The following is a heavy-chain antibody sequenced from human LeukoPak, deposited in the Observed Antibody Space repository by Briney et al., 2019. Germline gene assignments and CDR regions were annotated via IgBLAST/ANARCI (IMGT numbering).Heavy chain of an antibody. J-gene: IGHJ4*02. V-gene: IGHV4-30-2*01. CDR3: ASIYDSSGYYYDY. D-gene: IGHD3-22*01. Sequence: SQTLSLTCTVSGGSISSGDYYWSWIRQPPGKGLECIGYIYHSGSTYYNPSLKSRVTISVDRSKNQFSLKLSSVTAADTAVYYCASIYDSSGYYYDYWGQGTLVTVSS. CDR1: GGSISSGDYY. CDR2: IYHSGST.